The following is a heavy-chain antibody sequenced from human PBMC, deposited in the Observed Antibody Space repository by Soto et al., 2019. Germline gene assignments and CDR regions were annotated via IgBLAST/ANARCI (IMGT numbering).Heavy chain of an antibody. J-gene: IGHJ5*01. CDR1: GYTFTSCG. CDR2: ISAYNGNT. CDR3: VRLIGNSWLDS. Sequence: ASVKVSCKASGYTFTSCGISWVRQAPGQGLEWMGWISAYNGNTNYAQKLQGRVTINPDTSNNQLSLQLNSVTPDDTAVYYCVRLIGNSWLDSWGQGTLVTVSS. V-gene: IGHV1-18*01. D-gene: IGHD2-8*01.